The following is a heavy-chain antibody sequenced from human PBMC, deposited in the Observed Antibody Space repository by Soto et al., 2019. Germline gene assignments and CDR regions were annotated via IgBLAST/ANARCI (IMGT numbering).Heavy chain of an antibody. D-gene: IGHD3-10*01. CDR2: IYYSGST. CDR1: GGSISSYY. V-gene: IGHV4-59*01. Sequence: SETLSLTCTVSGGSISSYYWSWIRQPPGKGLEWIGYIYYSGSTNYNPSLKSRVTISVDTSKNQFSLKLSSVTAADTAVYYCARGVRGVKTQPNFDYWGQGTLVTVSS. CDR3: ARGVRGVKTQPNFDY. J-gene: IGHJ4*02.